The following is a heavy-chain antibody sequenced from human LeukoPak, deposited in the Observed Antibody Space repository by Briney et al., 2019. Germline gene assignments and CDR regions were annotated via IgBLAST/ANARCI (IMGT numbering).Heavy chain of an antibody. CDR2: ISSSGSTI. D-gene: IGHD4-17*01. Sequence: TGGSLRLSCAASGFTFSDYYMSWISQAPGKGLEWVSYISSSGSTIYYADSVKGRFTISRDNAKNSLYLQMNSLRAEDTAVYYCARVRIPTVTTGVHYFDYWGQGTLVTVSS. CDR3: ARVRIPTVTTGVHYFDY. CDR1: GFTFSDYY. J-gene: IGHJ4*02. V-gene: IGHV3-11*04.